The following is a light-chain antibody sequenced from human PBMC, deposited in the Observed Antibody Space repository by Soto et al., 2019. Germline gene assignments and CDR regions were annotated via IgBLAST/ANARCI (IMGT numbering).Light chain of an antibody. CDR3: SSYAGSNNLV. CDR2: KVS. J-gene: IGLJ2*01. Sequence: QSALTQPPSASGSPGQSVTISCTGTSSDVGGYNYASWYQQHPGKAPKLMIYKVSKRPSGVPDRFSGSKSGNTASLTVSGLQAEDEADYYCSSYAGSNNLVFGGGTKLTVL. V-gene: IGLV2-8*01. CDR1: SSDVGGYNY.